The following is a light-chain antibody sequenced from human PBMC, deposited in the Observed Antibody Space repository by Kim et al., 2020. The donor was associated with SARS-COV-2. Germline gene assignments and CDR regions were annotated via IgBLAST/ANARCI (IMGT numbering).Light chain of an antibody. CDR1: NIETKS. J-gene: IGLJ2*01. V-gene: IGLV3-21*04. Sequence: APGKTAMIICGGDNIETKSVQWYQQKPGQAPVLVIYYDKDRPSASPERFSGSNSGNTATLTITRVEAGDEADYFCQVWDRSSDHVIFGGGTQLTVL. CDR2: YDK. CDR3: QVWDRSSDHVI.